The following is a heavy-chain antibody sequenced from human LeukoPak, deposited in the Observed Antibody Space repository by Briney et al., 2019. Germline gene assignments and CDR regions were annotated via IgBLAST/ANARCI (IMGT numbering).Heavy chain of an antibody. J-gene: IGHJ3*02. D-gene: IGHD2/OR15-2a*01. V-gene: IGHV3-7*01. CDR2: IKQDGSEK. CDR1: GFTFSSYA. CDR3: ARVFYGDAFDI. Sequence: GGSLRLSCAASGFTFSSYAMSWVRQAPGKGLEWVANIKQDGSEKYYVGSVKGRFTISRDNAKNSLYLQMNSLRAEDTAVYYCARVFYGDAFDIWGQGTMVTVSS.